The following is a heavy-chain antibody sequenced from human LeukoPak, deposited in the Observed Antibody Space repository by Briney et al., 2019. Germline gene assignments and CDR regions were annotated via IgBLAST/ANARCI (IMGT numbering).Heavy chain of an antibody. J-gene: IGHJ4*02. CDR3: ARGTDYPYYFDY. CDR2: ISYDGSKE. Sequence: GGSLRLSCAASRFTFSSYAMHWVRQAPGKGLEWMAIISYDGSKEYYADSVKGRFTISRDNSKNTLYLQMNSLRAEDTAVYYCARGTDYPYYFDYWGQGTLVTVSS. CDR1: RFTFSSYA. V-gene: IGHV3-30*14. D-gene: IGHD4-11*01.